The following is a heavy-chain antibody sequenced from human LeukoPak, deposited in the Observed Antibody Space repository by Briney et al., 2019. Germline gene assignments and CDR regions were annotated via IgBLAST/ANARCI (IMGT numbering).Heavy chain of an antibody. CDR2: IYYSGST. CDR1: GGSISSSY. CDR3: ARGLYWDAFDI. Sequence: PETLSLTCTVSGGSISSSYWGWIRQPPGKGLEWIGSIYYSGSTYYNPSLKSRVTISVDTSKNQFSLKLSSVTAADTAVYYCARGLYWDAFDIWGQGTMVTVSS. D-gene: IGHD2-8*02. V-gene: IGHV4-39*07. J-gene: IGHJ3*02.